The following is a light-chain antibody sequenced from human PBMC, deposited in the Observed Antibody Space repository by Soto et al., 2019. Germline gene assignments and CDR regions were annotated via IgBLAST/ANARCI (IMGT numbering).Light chain of an antibody. J-gene: IGKJ4*01. Sequence: EIVLTQSPATLSLSPGERATLSCRASQSVSSYLAWYQQKPGQAPRLLIYDASNRATGIPARFSGSGSGTDLTLTISSLGPEDFAVYYCQQRSNWLLTFGGGTKVEIK. CDR1: QSVSSY. CDR2: DAS. V-gene: IGKV3-11*01. CDR3: QQRSNWLLT.